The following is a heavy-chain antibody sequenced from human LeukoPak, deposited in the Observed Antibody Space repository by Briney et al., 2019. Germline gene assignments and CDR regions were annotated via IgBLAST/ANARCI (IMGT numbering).Heavy chain of an antibody. CDR3: ARDAQWLPDY. CDR2: ITSNGRTK. Sequence: GGSLRLSCAASAFSFSAYSMNWVRQAPGKGLEWVSYITSNGRTKYYADSVKGRFTISRDNAKNSLYLQMNSLRAEDTAVYYCARDAQWLPDYWGQGTLVTVSS. CDR1: AFSFSAYS. J-gene: IGHJ4*02. V-gene: IGHV3-48*04. D-gene: IGHD3-22*01.